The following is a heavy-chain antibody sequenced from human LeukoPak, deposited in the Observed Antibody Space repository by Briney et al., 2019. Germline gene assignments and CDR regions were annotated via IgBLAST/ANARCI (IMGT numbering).Heavy chain of an antibody. V-gene: IGHV3-33*01. CDR2: VWDAGTNT. J-gene: IGHJ4*02. Sequence: GRSLRLSCAASGFTFSNYAMHWVRQAPGKGLEWVAAVWDAGTNTHYADSVKGRVTISRDNSKNTVYLQMNSLRAKDTAVYYCTRAPIGAAGPFDFWGQGTLVTVSS. D-gene: IGHD6-13*01. CDR3: TRAPIGAAGPFDF. CDR1: GFTFSNYA.